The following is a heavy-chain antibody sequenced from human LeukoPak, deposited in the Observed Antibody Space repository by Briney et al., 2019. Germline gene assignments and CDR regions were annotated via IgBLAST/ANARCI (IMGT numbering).Heavy chain of an antibody. CDR3: ARDPSIAVAGSYWYFDL. J-gene: IGHJ2*01. Sequence: GGSLRLSCAASGFTFSSYSMNWVRQAPGKGLEWVSSISSSSSYIYYADSVKGRFTISRDNAKNSLYLQMNSLRAEDTAVYYCARDPSIAVAGSYWYFDLWGRGTLVTVSS. V-gene: IGHV3-21*01. CDR1: GFTFSSYS. D-gene: IGHD6-19*01. CDR2: ISSSSSYI.